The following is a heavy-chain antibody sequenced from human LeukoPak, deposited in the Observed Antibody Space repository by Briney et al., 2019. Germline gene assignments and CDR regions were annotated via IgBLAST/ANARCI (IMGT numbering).Heavy chain of an antibody. J-gene: IGHJ6*03. V-gene: IGHV3-48*03. CDR2: IRSSGSTI. CDR1: GFIFSSYE. CDR3: ARALGTAEGLLYGASYFYHMDV. D-gene: IGHD3-3*01. Sequence: GGSLRLSCAASGFIFSSYEMNWVRQAPGKGLEWVSYIRSSGSTIYYADSVKGRFTISRDNAKNSLYLQMNSLRAEHTAVYYCARALGTAEGLLYGASYFYHMDVCVKGTTVTVSS.